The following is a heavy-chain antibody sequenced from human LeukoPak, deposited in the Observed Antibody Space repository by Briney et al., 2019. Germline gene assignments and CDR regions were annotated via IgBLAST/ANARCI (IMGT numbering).Heavy chain of an antibody. D-gene: IGHD3-10*01. CDR1: GFTFSSYG. CDR3: AKDGDYYGSGSYIYY. J-gene: IGHJ4*02. CDR2: IRYDGSNK. V-gene: IGHV3-30*02. Sequence: GGSLRLSCAASGFTFSSYGMHWVRQAPGKGLEWVAFIRYDGSNKYYADSVKGRFAISRDNSKNTLYLQMNSLRAEDTAVYYCAKDGDYYGSGSYIYYWGQGTLVTVSS.